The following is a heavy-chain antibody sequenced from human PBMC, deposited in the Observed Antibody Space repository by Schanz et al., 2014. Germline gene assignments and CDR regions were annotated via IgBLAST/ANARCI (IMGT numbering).Heavy chain of an antibody. CDR3: ARENLNWEAFDI. CDR1: GFIFNDYY. Sequence: QVQLVESGGGLVKPGGSLRLSCAASGFIFNDYYMNWIRQAPGKGLEWLSYISRDGTTSSSSDSLPVRFPISRDNAKNSLYLEMTSLRGEDTAVYYCARENLNWEAFDIWGQGTVVTVSS. V-gene: IGHV3-11*01. J-gene: IGHJ3*02. CDR2: ISRDGTTS. D-gene: IGHD7-27*01.